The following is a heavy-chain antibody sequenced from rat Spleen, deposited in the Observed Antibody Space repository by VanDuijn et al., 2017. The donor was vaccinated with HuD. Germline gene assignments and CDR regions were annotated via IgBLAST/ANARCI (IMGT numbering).Heavy chain of an antibody. CDR2: IWTGGGT. CDR1: GFSLISYH. Sequence: QVQLKESGPGLVQPSQTLSLTCTVSGFSLISYHVSWVRQPPGKGLEWMGVIWTGGGTDYNSAIKSRLSISRDTSKSQVFLKMNSLQTEDTAMYFCARGSADYWGQGVMVTVSS. CDR3: ARGSADY. J-gene: IGHJ2*01. V-gene: IGHV2-43*01.